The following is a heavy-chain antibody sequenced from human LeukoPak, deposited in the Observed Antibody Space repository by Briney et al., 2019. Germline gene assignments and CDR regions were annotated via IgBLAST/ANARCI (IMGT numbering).Heavy chain of an antibody. D-gene: IGHD1-26*01. Sequence: AASVKVSCKASGYSFTRYGISWVRQAPGQGLEWMGWISGSNGNTNYAEKFQGRVTMTTDTSTGTAYMDLRNLRFDDTAVYLCARSGRGTYYYFDLWGQGTLVTVSS. J-gene: IGHJ4*02. CDR1: GYSFTRYG. CDR3: ARSGRGTYYYFDL. V-gene: IGHV1-18*01. CDR2: ISGSNGNT.